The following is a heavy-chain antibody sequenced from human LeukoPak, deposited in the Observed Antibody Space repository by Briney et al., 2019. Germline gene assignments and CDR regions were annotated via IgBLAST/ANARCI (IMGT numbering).Heavy chain of an antibody. Sequence: PGGSLRLSCAASGFTFSSYGMHWVRQAPGKGLEWVAFIRYDGSNKYYAASVKGRFTISRDNSKNTLNLKMNSLRAEDTAVYYCAKDPTHFRVWDDYDSNVLNCWGQGTLVTVSS. J-gene: IGHJ4*02. CDR1: GFTFSSYG. D-gene: IGHD3-22*01. CDR2: IRYDGSNK. V-gene: IGHV3-30*02. CDR3: AKDPTHFRVWDDYDSNVLNC.